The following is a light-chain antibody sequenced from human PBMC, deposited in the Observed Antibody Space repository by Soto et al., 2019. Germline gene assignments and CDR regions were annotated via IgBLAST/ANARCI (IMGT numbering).Light chain of an antibody. CDR2: AAS. CDR3: LQGYNFPHT. Sequence: AIQMTQSPSSLSASVGDRVTITCRASQDIRNDLGWYQQKPGKAPNLLIYAASTLQIGVPSRFSGSGSGTDFTLTISSLQPEDFAAYYCLQGYNFPHTFGPGTKVDIK. J-gene: IGKJ3*01. V-gene: IGKV1-6*01. CDR1: QDIRND.